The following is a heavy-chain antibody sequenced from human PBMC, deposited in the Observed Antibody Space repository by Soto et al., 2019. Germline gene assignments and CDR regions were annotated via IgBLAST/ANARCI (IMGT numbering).Heavy chain of an antibody. D-gene: IGHD3-10*01. CDR2: INSDGSST. J-gene: IGHJ4*02. V-gene: IGHV3-74*01. CDR1: GFTFSSYW. Sequence: GGVLRLSCAASGFTFSSYWMHWVRQAPGKGLVWVSRINSDGSSTSYADSVKCRFTISRDNAKNTLYLQMNSLRAEDTAVYYRARGVIASSPYTFDYWGQGTLVTVSS. CDR3: ARGVIASSPYTFDY.